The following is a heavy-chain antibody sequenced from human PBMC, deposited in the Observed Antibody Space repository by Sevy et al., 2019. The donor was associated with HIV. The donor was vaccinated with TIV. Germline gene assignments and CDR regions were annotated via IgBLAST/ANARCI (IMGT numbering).Heavy chain of an antibody. V-gene: IGHV3-23*01. CDR1: GFTFSSYA. Sequence: GGSLRLSCAASGFTFSSYAMSWVRQAPGKGLEWVSAISGSGGSTYYADSVKGRFTISRDNSKNTLYLQMNSLRAEDTAVYYCAKSDWIQLWTSGDYWGQGTLVTVSS. CDR2: ISGSGGST. CDR3: AKSDWIQLWTSGDY. D-gene: IGHD5-18*01. J-gene: IGHJ4*02.